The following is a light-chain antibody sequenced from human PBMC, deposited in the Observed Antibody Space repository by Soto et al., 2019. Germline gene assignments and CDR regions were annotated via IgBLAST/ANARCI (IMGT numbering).Light chain of an antibody. J-gene: IGLJ1*01. CDR1: SSDVGSYNL. CDR2: EVS. V-gene: IGLV2-23*02. CDR3: CSYAGSSNFYV. Sequence: QSVLTQPASVSGSPGQSITISCTGTSSDVGSYNLVSWYQQHPGKAPKLMIYEVSKRPSGVSNRFSGSKSGNTASLTISGLQAEDEADYYCCSYAGSSNFYVFGNGTKVTVL.